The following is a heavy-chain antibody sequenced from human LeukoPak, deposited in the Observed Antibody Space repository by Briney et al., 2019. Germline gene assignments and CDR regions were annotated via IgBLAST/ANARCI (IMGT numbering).Heavy chain of an antibody. D-gene: IGHD4/OR15-4a*01. CDR3: AVGTGAAVGDY. J-gene: IGHJ4*02. CDR2: TYASTST. V-gene: IGHV4-4*08. CDR1: GVSISNYY. Sequence: PSETLSLTCSVSGVSISNYYWSWIRQPPGKGLEWIGYTYASTSTNYNPSLRSRVTISVDTSKNQFSLNLISVTAADTAVYYCAVGTGAAVGDYWGQGALVTVSS.